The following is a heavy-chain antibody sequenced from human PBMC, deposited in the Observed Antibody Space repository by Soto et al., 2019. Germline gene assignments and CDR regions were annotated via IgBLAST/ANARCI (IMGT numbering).Heavy chain of an antibody. D-gene: IGHD3-10*01. J-gene: IGHJ4*02. V-gene: IGHV4-30-4*01. CDR2: IYHSGST. CDR1: GGSVTSGDYY. Sequence: KPSETLSLTCTVSGGSVTSGDYYWSWIRQPPGKGLEWLGYIYHSGSTYYSPSLKSRVTMSLDTSKNHFSLRLNSVTAADTAVYYCAGDPVVHIPLVTHYYWGQGALVTVSS. CDR3: AGDPVVHIPLVTHYY.